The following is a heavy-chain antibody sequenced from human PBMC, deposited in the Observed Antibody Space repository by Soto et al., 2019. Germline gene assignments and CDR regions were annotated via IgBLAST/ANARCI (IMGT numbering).Heavy chain of an antibody. V-gene: IGHV3-73*01. CDR1: GFTFSDSA. CDR3: TSFRGSYHDSSGYYLSK. J-gene: IGHJ4*02. Sequence: GRSLRLSCAASGFTFSDSAMHWVRQASGKGLEWVGRIRSKANNYATAYAASVKGRFTISRDDSKNTAYLQMNSLKSEDTAVYYCTSFRGSYHDSSGYYLSKWGRGTLVTVSS. CDR2: IRSKANNYAT. D-gene: IGHD3-22*01.